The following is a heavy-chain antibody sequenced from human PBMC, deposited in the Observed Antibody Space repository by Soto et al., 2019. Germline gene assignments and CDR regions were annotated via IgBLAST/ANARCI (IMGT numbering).Heavy chain of an antibody. CDR3: ARGLKERLLLYY. Sequence: GASVKVSCKASGGTFSSYAISWVRQAPGQGLEWMGGIIPIFGTANYAQKFQGRVTITADESTSTAYMELSSLRSEDTAVYYCARGLKERLLLYYWGQGTLVTVSS. V-gene: IGHV1-69*13. J-gene: IGHJ4*02. CDR2: IIPIFGTA. D-gene: IGHD2-2*01. CDR1: GGTFSSYA.